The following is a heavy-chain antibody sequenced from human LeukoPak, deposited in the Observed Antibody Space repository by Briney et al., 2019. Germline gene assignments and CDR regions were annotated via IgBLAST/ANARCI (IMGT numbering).Heavy chain of an antibody. J-gene: IGHJ4*02. CDR1: GFTFSSCA. CDR3: ATNYYDSSGDYPDFDY. D-gene: IGHD3-22*01. CDR2: ISSSGGNT. V-gene: IGHV3-23*01. Sequence: GGSLRLSCAASGFTFSSCAMSWVRQAPGKGLEWVSSISSSGGNTYYAGSVRGRFTISRDNSKNTLYLQMNSLRAEDTAVYFCATNYYDSSGDYPDFDYWGQGALVTVSS.